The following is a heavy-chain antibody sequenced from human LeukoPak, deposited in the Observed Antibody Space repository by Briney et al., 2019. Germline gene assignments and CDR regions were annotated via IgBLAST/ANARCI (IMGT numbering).Heavy chain of an antibody. Sequence: SETLSLTCAVYGGSFSGYYWSWIRQPPGKGLEWIGEINHSGSTNYNPSLKSRVTISVDTSKNQFSLKLSSVTAADTAVYYCARGRRTYYDSSGYYRLYYLGQGSMVTDSS. CDR3: ARGRRTYYDSSGYYRLYY. CDR1: GGSFSGYY. J-gene: IGHJ4*02. V-gene: IGHV4-34*01. D-gene: IGHD3-22*01. CDR2: INHSGST.